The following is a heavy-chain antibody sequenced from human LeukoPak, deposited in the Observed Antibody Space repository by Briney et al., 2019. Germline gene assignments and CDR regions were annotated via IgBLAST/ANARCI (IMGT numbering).Heavy chain of an antibody. CDR2: ISGSGGST. J-gene: IGHJ6*04. D-gene: IGHD3-10*01. V-gene: IGHV3-23*01. Sequence: GGTLRLSCAASGFTFSSYGMSWVRQAPGKGLEWVSAISGSGGSTYYADSVKGRFTISRDNSKNTLYLQMNSLRAEDTAVYYCARDGAEIWFGELLYLDVWGKGTTVTVSS. CDR1: GFTFSSYG. CDR3: ARDGAEIWFGELLYLDV.